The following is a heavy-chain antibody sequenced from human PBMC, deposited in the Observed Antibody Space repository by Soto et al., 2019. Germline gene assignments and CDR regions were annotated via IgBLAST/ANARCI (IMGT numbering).Heavy chain of an antibody. CDR3: ARGGGLDWYFDL. CDR2: INSDGSST. V-gene: IGHV3-74*01. J-gene: IGHJ2*01. D-gene: IGHD3-16*01. CDR1: GFTFSSYW. Sequence: EVQLVESGGGLVQPGGSLRLSCAASGFTFSSYWMHWVRQAPGKGLVWVSRINSDGSSTSYADSVKGRFTISRDNAKNALYLQMKSLRAEDTAVYYCARGGGLDWYFDLWGRGTLVTVSS.